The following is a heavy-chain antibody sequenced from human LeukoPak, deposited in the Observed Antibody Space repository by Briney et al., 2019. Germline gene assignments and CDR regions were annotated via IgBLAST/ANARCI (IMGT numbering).Heavy chain of an antibody. V-gene: IGHV3-48*03. Sequence: GGSLRLSCAASGFTFSSYEMNWVRQTPGKGLEWVSYISSSGSTIYYADSVKGRFTISRDNAKNSLYLQMNNLRTGDTALYYCAKDKAQAYYASGSLVLWGQGTLVTVSS. J-gene: IGHJ4*02. CDR1: GFTFSSYE. CDR3: AKDKAQAYYASGSLVL. D-gene: IGHD3-10*01. CDR2: ISSSGSTI.